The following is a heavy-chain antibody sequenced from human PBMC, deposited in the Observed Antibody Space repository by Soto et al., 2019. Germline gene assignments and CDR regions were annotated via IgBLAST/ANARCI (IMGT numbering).Heavy chain of an antibody. CDR1: GGSISSYY. J-gene: IGHJ3*02. CDR2: TYYSGST. CDR3: ARDIYGDDYHDAFDI. Sequence: SETLSLTCTVSGGSISSYYWSWIRQPPGKGLEWIGYTYYSGSTNYNPSLKSRVTISVDTSKNQFSLKLSSVTAADTAVYYCARDIYGDDYHDAFDIWGQGTMVTVSS. D-gene: IGHD4-17*01. V-gene: IGHV4-59*01.